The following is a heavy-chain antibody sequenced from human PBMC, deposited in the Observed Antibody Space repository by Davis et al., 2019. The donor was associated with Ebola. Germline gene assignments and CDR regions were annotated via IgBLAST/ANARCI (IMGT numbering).Heavy chain of an antibody. CDR2: IKQDGSEK. J-gene: IGHJ6*02. CDR1: GFTFSSYW. D-gene: IGHD5-12*01. Sequence: GESLKISCAASGFTFSSYWMSWVRQAPGKGLEWVANIKQDGSEKYYVDSVKGRFTISRDNAKNSLYLQMNSLRAEDTAVYYCARESSGYDPGGYYYYGMDVWGQGTTVTVSS. CDR3: ARESSGYDPGGYYYYGMDV. V-gene: IGHV3-7*01.